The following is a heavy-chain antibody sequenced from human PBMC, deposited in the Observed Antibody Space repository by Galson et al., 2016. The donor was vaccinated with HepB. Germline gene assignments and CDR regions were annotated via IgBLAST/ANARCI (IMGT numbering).Heavy chain of an antibody. CDR2: IYPGDSDT. Sequence: QSGAEVKKPGESLKISCKGSGCRFSSYYIAWVRQMPGKGLEWMGIIYPGDSDTRYSPSFQGQVTISADKSITTAYLQWSSLKASDTAIYYCARSFQAYYFDYWGQGALVTVSS. V-gene: IGHV5-51*01. J-gene: IGHJ4*02. CDR1: GCRFSSYY. CDR3: ARSFQAYYFDY.